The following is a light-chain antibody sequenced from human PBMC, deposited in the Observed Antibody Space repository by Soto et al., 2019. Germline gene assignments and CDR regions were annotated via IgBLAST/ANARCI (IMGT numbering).Light chain of an antibody. CDR1: QSISSW. J-gene: IGKJ5*01. Sequence: DIQMTQSPSTLSASVGDRVTITCRASQSISSWLAWYQQKPGKDPKLLIYKASSLESGVPSRFSGSGSGTDFPPTTSTLQPDDFSTYYYQQYNSYPITFGQGTRLEMK. CDR3: QQYNSYPIT. CDR2: KAS. V-gene: IGKV1-5*03.